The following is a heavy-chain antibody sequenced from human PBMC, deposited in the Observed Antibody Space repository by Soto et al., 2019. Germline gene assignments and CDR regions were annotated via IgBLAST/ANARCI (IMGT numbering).Heavy chain of an antibody. V-gene: IGHV1-46*01. CDR3: ARAFFGDAFDI. CDR2: INPSGGST. D-gene: IGHD3-10*01. CDR1: GYSFTSYY. Sequence: XSVKGSCNASGYSFTSYYMRWVRQSPGQGLEWMGIINPSGGSTSYAQKFQGRVTMTRDTPTSTVYMELSSLRSEDTAVYYCARAFFGDAFDIWGQGTMVTVSS. J-gene: IGHJ3*02.